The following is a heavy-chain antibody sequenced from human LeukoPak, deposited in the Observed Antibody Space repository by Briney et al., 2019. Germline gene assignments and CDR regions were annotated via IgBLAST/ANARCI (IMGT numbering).Heavy chain of an antibody. D-gene: IGHD4-11*01. J-gene: IGHJ4*02. Sequence: PGGSLRLSCVASGFTFSSYAMSWVRHAPGKGLEWVPLINHNGGNTYYAASVKGRFTISRYNSKNTLHLQINFLRAEAAALYYSAKDLERSDYTKYLNYWGQGTQVTVSS. CDR2: INHNGGNT. CDR1: GFTFSSYA. CDR3: AKDLERSDYTKYLNY. V-gene: IGHV3-23*01.